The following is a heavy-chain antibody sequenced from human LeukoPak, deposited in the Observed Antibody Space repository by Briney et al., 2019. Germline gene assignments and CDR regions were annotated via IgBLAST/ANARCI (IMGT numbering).Heavy chain of an antibody. CDR3: ARVVLAARAYYYYMDV. J-gene: IGHJ6*03. Sequence: SETLSLTCAVYGGSFSGYYWSWIRQPPGKGLEWIGEINHSGSTNYNPSLKSRVTISVDTSKNQFSLKLNSVTAADTAVYYCARVVLAARAYYYYMDVWGKGTTVTVSS. CDR2: INHSGST. D-gene: IGHD2-2*01. CDR1: GGSFSGYY. V-gene: IGHV4-34*01.